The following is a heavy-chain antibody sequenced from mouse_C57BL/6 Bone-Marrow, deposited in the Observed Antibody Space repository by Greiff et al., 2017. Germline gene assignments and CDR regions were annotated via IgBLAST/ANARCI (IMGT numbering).Heavy chain of an antibody. Sequence: EVMLVESGGGLVKPGGSLKLSCAASGFTFSSYAMSWVRQTPEKRLEWVATISDGGSYTYYPDNVKGRFTISRDNAKNNLYLQMSHLKSEDTAMYYCARDRSSYAMDYWGQGTSVTVSS. D-gene: IGHD1-1*01. CDR3: ARDRSSYAMDY. CDR1: GFTFSSYA. CDR2: ISDGGSYT. V-gene: IGHV5-4*01. J-gene: IGHJ4*01.